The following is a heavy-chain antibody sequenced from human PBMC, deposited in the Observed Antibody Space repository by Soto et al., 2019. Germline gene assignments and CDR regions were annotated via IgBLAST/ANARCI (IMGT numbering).Heavy chain of an antibody. D-gene: IGHD3-22*01. CDR1: GYTFTSYY. J-gene: IGHJ4*02. Sequence: ASVKVSFKASGYTFTSYYMHWVRQAPGQGLEWMGIINPSGGSTSYAQKFQGRVTMTRDTSTSTVYMELSSLRSEDTAVYYCARDFWGNSGYYEAPQRYWGQGTLVTVSS. CDR3: ARDFWGNSGYYEAPQRY. CDR2: INPSGGST. V-gene: IGHV1-46*01.